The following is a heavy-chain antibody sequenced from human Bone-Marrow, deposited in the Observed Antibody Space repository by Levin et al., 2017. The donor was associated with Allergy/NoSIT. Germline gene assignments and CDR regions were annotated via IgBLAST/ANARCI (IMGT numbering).Heavy chain of an antibody. J-gene: IGHJ6*02. V-gene: IGHV3-30*18. Sequence: GGSLRLSCAASGFTFSSYGMHWVRQAPGKGLEWVAVISYDGSNKYYADSVKGRFTISRDNSKNTLYLQMNSLRAEDTAVYYCAKDYYAYYYYGMDVWGQGTTVTVSS. D-gene: IGHD3-22*01. CDR1: GFTFSSYG. CDR3: AKDYYAYYYYGMDV. CDR2: ISYDGSNK.